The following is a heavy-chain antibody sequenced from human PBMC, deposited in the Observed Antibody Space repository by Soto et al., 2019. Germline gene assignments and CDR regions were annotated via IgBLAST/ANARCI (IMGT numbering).Heavy chain of an antibody. D-gene: IGHD1-26*01. V-gene: IGHV3-15*07. CDR2: IKSKTHGGTT. CDR1: DFTFSNAW. CDR3: TLTDPTYRYYYYYGMDV. Sequence: GGSLRLSCAASDFTFSNAWINWVRQAPGKGLEWVGRIKSKTHGGTTDFAAPVKGRFAISRDDSKNMVYLQMNSLKTEDTGIYYCTLTDPTYRYYYYYGMDVWGQGTTVTVSS. J-gene: IGHJ6*02.